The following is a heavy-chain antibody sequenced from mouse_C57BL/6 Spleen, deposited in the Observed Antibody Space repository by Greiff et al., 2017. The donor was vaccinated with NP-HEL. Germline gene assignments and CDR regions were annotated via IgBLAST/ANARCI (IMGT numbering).Heavy chain of an antibody. CDR2: INPSSGYT. J-gene: IGHJ3*01. CDR3: AMDYYGSTQLGTEFAY. V-gene: IGHV1-4*01. D-gene: IGHD1-1*01. CDR1: GYTFTSYT. Sequence: VQLQQSGAELARPGASVKMSCKASGYTFTSYTMHWVKQRPGQGLEWIGYINPSSGYTKYNQKFKDKATLDAYKSSSTAYMQLSSLTSEDSAVYYCAMDYYGSTQLGTEFAYWGQGTLVTVSA.